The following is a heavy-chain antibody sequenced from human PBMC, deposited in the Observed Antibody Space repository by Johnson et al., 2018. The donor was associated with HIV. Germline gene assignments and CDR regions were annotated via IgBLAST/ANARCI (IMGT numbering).Heavy chain of an antibody. V-gene: IGHV3-30-3*01. Sequence: QEQLVESGGGLVQPGGSLRLSCAASGFTFSSYAMHWVRQAPGKGLEWVAVISYDGSNKYYADSVKGRFTISRDNSKNTLYLQMNSLRAEDTAVYYCASDLTRITMIVVVPQAFDIWGQGTMVTVSS. CDR3: ASDLTRITMIVVVPQAFDI. CDR2: ISYDGSNK. J-gene: IGHJ3*02. CDR1: GFTFSSYA. D-gene: IGHD3-22*01.